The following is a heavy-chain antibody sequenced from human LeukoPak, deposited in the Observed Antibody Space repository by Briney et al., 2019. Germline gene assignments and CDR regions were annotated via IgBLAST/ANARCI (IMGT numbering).Heavy chain of an antibody. Sequence: GGSLRLSCAASGFTFSSYAMSWVRQAPGKGLEWVSAISGSGGSTYYADSVKGRFTISRDNSKNTLYLQMNSLRAEDTAVYYCAKVNTIFGVVIIPFDYWGQGTLVTVSS. CDR1: GFTFSSYA. V-gene: IGHV3-23*01. D-gene: IGHD3-3*01. CDR3: AKVNTIFGVVIIPFDY. J-gene: IGHJ4*02. CDR2: ISGSGGST.